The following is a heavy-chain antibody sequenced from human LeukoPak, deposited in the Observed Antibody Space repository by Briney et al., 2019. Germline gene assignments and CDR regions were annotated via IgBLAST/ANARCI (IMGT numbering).Heavy chain of an antibody. CDR3: VRDLMGSGSTTAYLHH. Sequence: KPGGSLRLSCTASGFTFSDYSMNWVRQAPGKGLDWVSSISRRSRHVYYAGSVKGRFTISRDNAKNSLYLQMNSLRAEDMAVYFCVRDLMGSGSTTAYLHHWGQGTLVTVSS. D-gene: IGHD1-1*01. CDR2: ISRRSRHV. V-gene: IGHV3-21*01. CDR1: GFTFSDYS. J-gene: IGHJ1*01.